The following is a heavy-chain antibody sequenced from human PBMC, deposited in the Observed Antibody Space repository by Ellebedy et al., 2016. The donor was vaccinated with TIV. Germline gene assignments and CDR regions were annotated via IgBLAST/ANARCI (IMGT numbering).Heavy chain of an antibody. J-gene: IGHJ4*02. CDR1: GFTFSSYA. CDR2: ISYDGSNK. Sequence: GESLKISXAASGFTFSSYAMHWVRQAPGKGLEWVAVISYDGSNKYYADSVKGRFTISRDNSKNTLYLQMNSLRAEDTAVYYCVGGSLQTAMVFLDNYWGQGTLVTVSP. V-gene: IGHV3-30-3*01. D-gene: IGHD5-18*01. CDR3: VGGSLQTAMVFLDNY.